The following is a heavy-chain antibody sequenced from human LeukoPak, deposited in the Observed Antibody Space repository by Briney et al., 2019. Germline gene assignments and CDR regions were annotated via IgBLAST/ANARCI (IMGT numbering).Heavy chain of an antibody. CDR3: AKSEHYYDYVWGSYRWDY. CDR2: ISAYNGNT. CDR1: GYTCTSYG. D-gene: IGHD3-16*02. V-gene: IGHV1-18*01. Sequence: ASVKVSCKASGYTCTSYGISWVRQAPGQGLEWMGWISAYNGNTNYAQKLQGRVTMTTDTSTSTAYMELRSLRSDDTAVYYCAKSEHYYDYVWGSYRWDYWGQGTLVTVSS. J-gene: IGHJ4*02.